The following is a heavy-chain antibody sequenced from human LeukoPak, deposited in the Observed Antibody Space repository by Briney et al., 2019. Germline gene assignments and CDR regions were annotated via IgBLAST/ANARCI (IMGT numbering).Heavy chain of an antibody. CDR3: AKKGGSYSFDY. Sequence: GGSLRLSCTASGFTFGDYAMSWFRQAPGKGLEWVSAISGSGGSTYYADSVKGRFTISRDNSKNTLYLQMNSLRAEDTAVYYCAKKGGSYSFDYWGQGTLVTVSS. V-gene: IGHV3-23*01. D-gene: IGHD1-26*01. CDR1: GFTFGDYA. CDR2: ISGSGGST. J-gene: IGHJ4*02.